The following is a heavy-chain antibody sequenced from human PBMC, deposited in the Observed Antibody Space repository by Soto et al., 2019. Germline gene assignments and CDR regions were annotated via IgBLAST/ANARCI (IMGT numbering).Heavy chain of an antibody. J-gene: IGHJ6*03. CDR1: GYTFTSYD. D-gene: IGHD2-2*01. CDR2: MNPNSGNT. V-gene: IGHV1-8*01. Sequence: ASVKVSCKASGYTFTSYDINWVRQATGQGLEWMGWMNPNSGNTGYAQKFQGRVTMTRNTSISTAYMELSSLRSEDTAVYYCARGQSDVVVPAACPGLYYYYYYYMDVWGKGTTVTVSS. CDR3: ARGQSDVVVPAACPGLYYYYYYYMDV.